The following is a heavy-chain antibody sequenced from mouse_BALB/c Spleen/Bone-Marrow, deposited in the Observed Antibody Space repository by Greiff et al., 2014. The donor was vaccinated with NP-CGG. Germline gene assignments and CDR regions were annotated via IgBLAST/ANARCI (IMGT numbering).Heavy chain of an antibody. D-gene: IGHD1-1*01. Sequence: EVQLQQSGAELVKPGASVKLSCTASGFNIKDTYMHWVKQRPEQGLEWIGRIDPANGNTKYDPKFQGKATITADTSSNTAYLQLSSLTSEDTAVYYWSRYYYGSSHFDYWGQGTTLTVSS. V-gene: IGHV14-3*02. J-gene: IGHJ2*01. CDR1: GFNIKDTY. CDR2: IDPANGNT. CDR3: SRYYYGSSHFDY.